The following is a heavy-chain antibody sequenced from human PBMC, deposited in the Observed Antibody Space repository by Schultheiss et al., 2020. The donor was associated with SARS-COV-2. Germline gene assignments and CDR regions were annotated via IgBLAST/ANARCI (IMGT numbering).Heavy chain of an antibody. D-gene: IGHD6-13*01. CDR2: INPNSGGT. J-gene: IGHJ4*02. CDR3: ATLNSSPDY. V-gene: IGHV1-2*02. CDR1: GYTFSGYN. Sequence: ASVKVSCKASGYTFSGYNIHWVRQAPGQGLEWMGWINPNSGGTNYAQNFQGRVTMTRDTSISTAYMELSSLRSEDTAVYYCATLNSSPDYWGQGTLVTVSS.